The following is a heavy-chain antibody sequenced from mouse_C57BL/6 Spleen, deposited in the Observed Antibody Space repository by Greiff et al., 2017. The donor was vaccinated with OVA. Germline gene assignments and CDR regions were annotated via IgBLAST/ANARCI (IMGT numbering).Heavy chain of an antibody. V-gene: IGHV1-15*01. Sequence: QVQLKESGAELVRPGASVTLSCKASGYTFTDYEMHWVKQTPVHGLEWIGAIDPETGGTAYNQKFKGKAILTADKSSSTAYMELRSLTSEDSAVYYCTRRDYWGQGTTLTVSS. CDR2: IDPETGGT. J-gene: IGHJ2*01. CDR3: TRRDY. CDR1: GYTFTDYE.